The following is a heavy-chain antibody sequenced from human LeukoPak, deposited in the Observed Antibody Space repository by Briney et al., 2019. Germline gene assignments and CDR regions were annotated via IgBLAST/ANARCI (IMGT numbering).Heavy chain of an antibody. D-gene: IGHD3-10*01. V-gene: IGHV4-39*07. Sequence: SETLSLTCTVSGGSISSSSSSSSYYWGWIRQPPGKGLEWIGSIYYSGSTNYNPSLKSRVTISVDKSKNQFSLKLSSVTAADTAVYYCAKDRTDSLPNHRHNYYGSGSYIYWGQGTLVTVSS. CDR2: IYYSGST. J-gene: IGHJ4*02. CDR3: AKDRTDSLPNHRHNYYGSGSYIY. CDR1: GGSISSSSSSSSYY.